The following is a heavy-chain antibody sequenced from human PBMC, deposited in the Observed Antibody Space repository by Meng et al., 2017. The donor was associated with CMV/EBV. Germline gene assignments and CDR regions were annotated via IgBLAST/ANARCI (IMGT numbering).Heavy chain of an antibody. V-gene: IGHV4-34*01. J-gene: IGHJ4*02. D-gene: IGHD3-22*01. Sequence: SETLSLTCAVYGGSFSGYYCSWIRLPPGKGLEWIGEINHSGSTNYNPSLKSRVTISVDTSKNQFSLKLSSVTAADTAVYYCARVCYYDSSGYYYEGAYYFDYWGQGTLVTVSS. CDR3: ARVCYYDSSGYYYEGAYYFDY. CDR1: GGSFSGYY. CDR2: INHSGST.